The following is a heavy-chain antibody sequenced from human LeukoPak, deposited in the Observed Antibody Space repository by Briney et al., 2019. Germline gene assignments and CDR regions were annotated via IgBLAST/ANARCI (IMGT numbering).Heavy chain of an antibody. D-gene: IGHD2-21*02. CDR2: ISSSSSTI. Sequence: TGGSLRLSCAASGFTFSSYSMNWVRQAPGKGLEWVSYISSSSSTIYYADSVKGRFTISRDNAKNSLYLQMNSLRAEDTAVYYCAKDLGDQSAPYYFDYWGQGTLVTVSS. V-gene: IGHV3-48*04. J-gene: IGHJ4*02. CDR3: AKDLGDQSAPYYFDY. CDR1: GFTFSSYS.